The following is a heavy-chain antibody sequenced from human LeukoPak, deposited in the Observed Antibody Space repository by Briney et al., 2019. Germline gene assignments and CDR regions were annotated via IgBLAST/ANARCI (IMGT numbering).Heavy chain of an antibody. CDR3: AREIDPFGSGWYGGGDY. CDR1: GFTFSSYA. V-gene: IGHV3-30*04. J-gene: IGHJ4*02. D-gene: IGHD6-19*01. Sequence: GGPLRLSCAASGFTFSSYAMHWVRQAPGKGLEWVAVISYDGSNKYYADSVKGRFTISRDNSKNTLYLQMNSLRAEDTAVYYCAREIDPFGSGWYGGGDYWGQGTLVTVSS. CDR2: ISYDGSNK.